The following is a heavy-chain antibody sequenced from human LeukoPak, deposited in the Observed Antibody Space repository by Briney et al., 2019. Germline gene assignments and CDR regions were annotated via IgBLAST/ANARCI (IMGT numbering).Heavy chain of an antibody. CDR3: AKGYYYDSSGYSHDAFDI. V-gene: IGHV3-23*01. Sequence: GGSLRLSCAASGFIFSNYAMNWMRQAPGKGLEWVSAISGSGGSTYYADSVKGRFTISRDNSKNTLYLQMNSLRAEDTAVYYCAKGYYYDSSGYSHDAFDIWGQGTMVTVSS. J-gene: IGHJ3*02. D-gene: IGHD3-22*01. CDR2: ISGSGGST. CDR1: GFIFSNYA.